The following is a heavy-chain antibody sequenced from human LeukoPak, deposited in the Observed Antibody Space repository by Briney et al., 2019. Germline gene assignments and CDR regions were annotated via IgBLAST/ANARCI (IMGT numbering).Heavy chain of an antibody. CDR3: ARIRNSGDSVVAYYFDY. D-gene: IGHD2-21*02. CDR2: INHSGST. CDR1: GGSFSGYY. V-gene: IGHV4-34*01. Sequence: PSETLSLTCAVYGGSFSGYYWSWIRQPPGKGLEWIGEINHSGSTNYNPSLKSRVTISVDTSKNQFSLKMSSVTAADTAVYYCARIRNSGDSVVAYYFDYWGQGTLVTVSS. J-gene: IGHJ4*02.